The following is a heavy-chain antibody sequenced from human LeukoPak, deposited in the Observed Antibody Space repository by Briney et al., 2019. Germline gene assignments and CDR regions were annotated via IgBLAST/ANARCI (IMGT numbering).Heavy chain of an antibody. CDR1: GFTFSGSA. CDR3: AKWGDYDVLTGYYVSDY. V-gene: IGHV3-73*01. D-gene: IGHD3-9*01. J-gene: IGHJ4*02. CDR2: IRSKANSHAT. Sequence: GGSLRLSCAASGFTFSGSAMHWVRQASGKGLEWVGRIRSKANSHATAYAASVKGRFTISRDNSKNTVFLQMNSLRAEDTAVYYCAKWGDYDVLTGYYVSDYWGQGTLVTVSS.